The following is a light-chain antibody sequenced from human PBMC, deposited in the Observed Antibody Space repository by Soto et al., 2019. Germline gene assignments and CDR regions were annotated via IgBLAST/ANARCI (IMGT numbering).Light chain of an antibody. CDR3: QHYGSSPLYT. CDR2: DTS. J-gene: IGKJ2*01. V-gene: IGKV3-20*01. CDR1: QSVSGSY. Sequence: EVVLTQSPGTLSLSPGERATLSCRASQSVSGSYLAWYQQKPGQAPRLLIYDTSSRATGIPDRFSGSGSGTDFTLTTSRLEPEDFAVYYCQHYGSSPLYTFGRGTRLEIK.